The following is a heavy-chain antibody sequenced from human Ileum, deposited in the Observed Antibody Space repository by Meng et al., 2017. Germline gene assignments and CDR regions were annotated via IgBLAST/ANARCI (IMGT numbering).Heavy chain of an antibody. V-gene: IGHV3-11*04. Sequence: GERVGCGGGLGKAGGSLRLSCAASGFTFSDYYMTWIRRPPGQGLEWLASVSPTSGSLYFADSVKGRFSISRDNAKNSVSLQMTRLRVEDTAVYYCARDHGSLNWFDPWGQGTLVTVSS. CDR1: GFTFSDYY. CDR3: ARDHGSLNWFDP. J-gene: IGHJ5*02. CDR2: VSPTSGSL. D-gene: IGHD6-25*01.